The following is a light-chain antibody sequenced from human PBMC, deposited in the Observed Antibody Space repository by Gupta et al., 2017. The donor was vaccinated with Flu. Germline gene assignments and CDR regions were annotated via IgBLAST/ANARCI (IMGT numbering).Light chain of an antibody. CDR2: AKN. V-gene: IGLV3-19*01. CDR1: SLRSSY. Sequence: TVRTTCQGDSLRSSYASCYQQKPGQAPVLVIYAKNNRHSGIPDRFSGSSSGNTASLTITGAQAEDEADYYCNSRDSSDNHQAVFGGGTKLTVL. J-gene: IGLJ2*01. CDR3: NSRDSSDNHQAV.